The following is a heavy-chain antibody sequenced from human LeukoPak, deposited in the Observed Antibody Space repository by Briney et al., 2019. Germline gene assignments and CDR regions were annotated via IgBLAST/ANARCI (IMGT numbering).Heavy chain of an antibody. CDR3: ARKTGTTGAVFGVVNNDYYYYYMDV. Sequence: GASVKVSCKASGYTFTSYGISWVRQAPGQGLEWMGWISAYNGNTNYAQKLQGRVTMTTDTSTSTAYMELRSLRSDDTAVYYCARKTGTTGAVFGVVNNDYYYYYMDVWGKGTTVTVSS. CDR2: ISAYNGNT. D-gene: IGHD3-3*01. V-gene: IGHV1-18*01. J-gene: IGHJ6*03. CDR1: GYTFTSYG.